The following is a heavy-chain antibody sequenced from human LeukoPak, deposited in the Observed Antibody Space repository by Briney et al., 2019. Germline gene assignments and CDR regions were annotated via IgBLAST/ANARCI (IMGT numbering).Heavy chain of an antibody. CDR1: GGSISSSSYY. CDR3: ARIAAAGTLTFDY. D-gene: IGHD6-13*01. Sequence: SETLSLTCTVSGGSISSSSYYWGWIRQPPGKGLEWIGSIYYSGSTYYNPSLKSRVTISEDTSKNQFSLKLSSVTAADTAVYYCARIAAAGTLTFDYWGQGTLVTVSS. V-gene: IGHV4-39*01. CDR2: IYYSGST. J-gene: IGHJ4*02.